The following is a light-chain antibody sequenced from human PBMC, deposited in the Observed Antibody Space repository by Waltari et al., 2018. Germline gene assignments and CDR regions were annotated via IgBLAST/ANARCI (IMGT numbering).Light chain of an antibody. CDR2: GSS. CDR1: QSVSSN. J-gene: IGKJ3*01. V-gene: IGKV3-15*01. Sequence: EIVMTQSPATLSVSPGERATLSCRASQSVSSNLAWYQQKPGQAPRPLIFGSSTRATGIPARFSGSGSGKEFTLTISSMQSEDFAVYYCQQYNNWPPGNFTFGPGTKVDIK. CDR3: QQYNNWPPGNFT.